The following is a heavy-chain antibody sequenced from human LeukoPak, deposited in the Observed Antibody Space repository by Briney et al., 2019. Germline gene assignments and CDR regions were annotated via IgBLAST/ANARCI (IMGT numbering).Heavy chain of an antibody. Sequence: SETLSLTCTVSGGSVSSGSYYWSWIRQPPGKGLEWIGNSYYNGNPNYNPSLKSRVTISLDTSKNQFSLKLNSMTAADTAVYYCARGRAGSFFDSWGQGTLVTVSS. CDR2: SYYNGNP. J-gene: IGHJ4*02. CDR1: GGSVSSGSYY. V-gene: IGHV4-61*01. CDR3: ARGRAGSFFDS. D-gene: IGHD1-26*01.